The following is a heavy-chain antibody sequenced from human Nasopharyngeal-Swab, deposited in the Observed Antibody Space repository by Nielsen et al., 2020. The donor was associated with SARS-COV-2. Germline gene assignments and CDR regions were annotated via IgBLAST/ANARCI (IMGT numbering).Heavy chain of an antibody. CDR1: GDSIAYSTFY. CDR2: IYYNGNT. V-gene: IGHV4-39*01. CDR3: VRSSSWYYFDY. Sequence: SETLSLTCTVSGDSIAYSTFYWGWTRQPPGKGLEWIGNIYYNGNTYQNPSLKSRPTISVDKSKNQFSLQLSSVTAADTAVYYCVRSSSWYYFDYWAQGTQVTVSS. D-gene: IGHD6-13*01. J-gene: IGHJ4*02.